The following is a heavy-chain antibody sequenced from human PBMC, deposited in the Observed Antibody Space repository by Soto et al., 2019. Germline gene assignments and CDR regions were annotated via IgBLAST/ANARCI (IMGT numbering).Heavy chain of an antibody. D-gene: IGHD3-10*01. V-gene: IGHV3-33*01. Sequence: GGSLRLSCAASGFTFSSYGMHWVRQAPGKGLEWVAVIWYDGSNKYYADSVKGRFTISRDNSKNTLYLQMNSLRAEDTAVYYCARGYGSGSYYPFYIWGQGTLVTVSS. CDR3: ARGYGSGSYYPFYI. J-gene: IGHJ4*02. CDR2: IWYDGSNK. CDR1: GFTFSSYG.